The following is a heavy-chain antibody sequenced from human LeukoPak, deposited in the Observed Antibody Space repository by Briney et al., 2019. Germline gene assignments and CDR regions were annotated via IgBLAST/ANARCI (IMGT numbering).Heavy chain of an antibody. D-gene: IGHD3-22*01. V-gene: IGHV4-30-4*08. CDR1: GGSISSGGYY. J-gene: IGHJ6*02. Sequence: SETLSLTCTVSGGSISSGGYYWSWIRQHPGKGLEWIGYIYYSGNTHYNPSLKSRVSISVDTAKNQFSLNLSSVTAADTAVYYCARDQNKYDSSGYYYYQYGMDVWGQGTTVTVSS. CDR2: IYYSGNT. CDR3: ARDQNKYDSSGYYYYQYGMDV.